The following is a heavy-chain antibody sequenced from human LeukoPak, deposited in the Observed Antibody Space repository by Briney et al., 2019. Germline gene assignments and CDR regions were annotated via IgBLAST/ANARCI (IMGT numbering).Heavy chain of an antibody. Sequence: SQTLSLPCTVSGGSISSGTYYWSWIRQPAGKGLEWIGRIYLNESPTYSPSVKSRVTISIDTSNNQFSLQLRSVTAADTAVYYCARGHYYYGMDVWGQGTTVIVSS. CDR3: ARGHYYYGMDV. V-gene: IGHV4-61*02. CDR2: IYLNESP. J-gene: IGHJ6*02. CDR1: GGSISSGTYY.